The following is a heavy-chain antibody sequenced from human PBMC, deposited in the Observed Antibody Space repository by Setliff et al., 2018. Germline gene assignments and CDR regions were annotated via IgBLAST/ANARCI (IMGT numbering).Heavy chain of an antibody. CDR2: INDRGST. V-gene: IGHV4-34*01. J-gene: IGHJ4*02. D-gene: IGHD2-15*01. Sequence: SETLSLTCAVYGGSFSGYFWSWIRQSPGRGLEWIGEINDRGSTHYNPSLKSRVAISIDTSKNQFSLKVNSVTAADTAIYYCARGLNSVSWTFAYWGQGSLVTVSS. CDR1: GGSFSGYF. CDR3: ARGLNSVSWTFAY.